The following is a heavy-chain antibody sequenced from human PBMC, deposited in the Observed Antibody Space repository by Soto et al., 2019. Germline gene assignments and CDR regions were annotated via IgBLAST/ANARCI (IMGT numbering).Heavy chain of an antibody. Sequence: EVQLVESGGGLVKPGGSLRLSCAASGFTFSSYSMNWVRQAPGKGLEWVSSISSSSSYIYYADSVKGRFTITRDNAKNSLYLHMNSLRAEDTAVYYCARGAAGEYYYYGMDVWCQGTTVTVSS. CDR1: GFTFSSYS. V-gene: IGHV3-21*01. D-gene: IGHD6-13*01. J-gene: IGHJ6*02. CDR3: ARGAAGEYYYYGMDV. CDR2: ISSSSSYI.